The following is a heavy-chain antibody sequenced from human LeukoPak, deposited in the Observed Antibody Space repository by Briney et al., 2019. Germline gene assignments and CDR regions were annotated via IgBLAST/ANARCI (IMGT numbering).Heavy chain of an antibody. J-gene: IGHJ4*02. CDR3: ASLRGRPWDY. V-gene: IGHV4-34*01. CDR2: INHSGST. Sequence: PGGSLRLSCAASGFPFTGYWMTWVRQAPGKGLEWIGEINHSGSTNYNPSLKSRVTISVDTSKNQFSLKLSSVTAADTAVYYCASLRGRPWDYWGQGTLVTVSS. D-gene: IGHD1-26*01. CDR1: GFPFTGYW.